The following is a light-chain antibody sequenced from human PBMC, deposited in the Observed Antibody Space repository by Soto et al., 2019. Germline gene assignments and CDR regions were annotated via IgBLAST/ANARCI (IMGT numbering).Light chain of an antibody. CDR3: CSYAGSSTPYV. J-gene: IGLJ1*01. CDR1: SSDVGTYNL. CDR2: EDI. Sequence: QSVLTQPASVSGSPGQSITISCTGTSSDVGTYNLVSWYQQHPGKAPKLMIYEDIKRPSGVSNRFSGSKSGNTASLTISGLQAEDEADYYCCSYAGSSTPYVFGTGTKVTVL. V-gene: IGLV2-23*01.